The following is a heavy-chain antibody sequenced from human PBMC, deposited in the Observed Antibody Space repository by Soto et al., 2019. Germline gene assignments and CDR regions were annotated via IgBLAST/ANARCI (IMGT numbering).Heavy chain of an antibody. V-gene: IGHV3-48*02. CDR3: ARQHDYGDYFHYFDY. J-gene: IGHJ4*02. CDR2: ISSSSSTI. D-gene: IGHD4-17*01. CDR1: GFTFSSYS. Sequence: EVQLVESGGGLVQPGGSLRLSCAASGFTFSSYSMNWVRQAPGKGLEWVSYISSSSSTIYYADSVKGRFTISRDNAKNSLYLQMNSLRDEDTAVYYCARQHDYGDYFHYFDYWGQGTLVTVSS.